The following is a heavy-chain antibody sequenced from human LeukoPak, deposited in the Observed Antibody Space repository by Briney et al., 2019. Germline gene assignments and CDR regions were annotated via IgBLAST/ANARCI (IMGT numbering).Heavy chain of an antibody. CDR2: TRNKANSYTK. V-gene: IGHV3-72*01. D-gene: IGHD1-26*01. CDR1: GFTFSVHY. J-gene: IGHJ4*02. CDR3: ARASDGTYYPYFDY. Sequence: GGSLRLSCAASGFTFSVHYMDWVRDARGKGGEWVGHTRNKANSYTKEYAASVKGRFTISRDDSKNSLYLQMNSLKTEDTAVYYCARASDGTYYPYFDYWGQGTLVTVSS.